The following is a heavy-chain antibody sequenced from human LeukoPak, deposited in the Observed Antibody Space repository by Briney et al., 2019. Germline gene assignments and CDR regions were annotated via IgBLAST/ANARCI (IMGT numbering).Heavy chain of an antibody. D-gene: IGHD3-3*01. Sequence: GGSLRLSCAASGLTFSNYWMSWFRQAPGKGLEWVANIKQDGSEKYYVDSAKGRFTISRDNAKDSLYLQMNSLTAEDTAVYYCARGHTILAYWGQGTLVTVSS. CDR2: IKQDGSEK. V-gene: IGHV3-7*01. CDR1: GLTFSNYW. J-gene: IGHJ4*02. CDR3: ARGHTILAY.